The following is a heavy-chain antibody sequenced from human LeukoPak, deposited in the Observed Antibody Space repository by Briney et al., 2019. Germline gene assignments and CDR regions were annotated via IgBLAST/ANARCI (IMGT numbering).Heavy chain of an antibody. CDR2: INHSGST. D-gene: IGHD5-12*01. CDR3: ARNSGYDFDLNRRGPQYYFDY. J-gene: IGHJ4*02. Sequence: SETLSLTCAVYGGSFSGYYWSWIRQPPGKGLEWIGEINHSGSTNYNPSLKSRVTISVDTSKNQFSLKLSSVTAADTAVYYCARNSGYDFDLNRRGPQYYFDYWGQGTLVTVSS. V-gene: IGHV4-34*01. CDR1: GGSFSGYY.